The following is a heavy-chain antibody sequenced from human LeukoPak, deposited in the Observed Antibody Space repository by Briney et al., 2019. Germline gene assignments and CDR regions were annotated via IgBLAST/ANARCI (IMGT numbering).Heavy chain of an antibody. CDR2: IIPIFGTA. Sequence: SVKVSCKASGGTFSSYAISWVRQAPGQGLEWMGGIIPIFGTANYAQKFQGRVTITADESTSTVYMELSSLRSEDTAVYYCARDLIQVRGVITHWFDPWGQGTLVTVSS. CDR1: GGTFSSYA. CDR3: ARDLIQVRGVITHWFDP. V-gene: IGHV1-69*13. J-gene: IGHJ5*02. D-gene: IGHD3-10*01.